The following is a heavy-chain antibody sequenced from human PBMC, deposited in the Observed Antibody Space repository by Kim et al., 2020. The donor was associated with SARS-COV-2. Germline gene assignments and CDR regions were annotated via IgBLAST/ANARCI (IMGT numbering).Heavy chain of an antibody. D-gene: IGHD6-6*01. Sequence: GGSLRLSCAASGFTFSDYYMSWIRQAPGKGLEWVSYISSNGSNKNYADSVKGRFTISRDNAKNSLYLQMNSLRAEDTAVYYCARDRRQLVLWYYYYGMDVWGQGTTVTVSS. CDR3: ARDRRQLVLWYYYYGMDV. V-gene: IGHV3-11*06. CDR2: ISSNGSNK. CDR1: GFTFSDYY. J-gene: IGHJ6*02.